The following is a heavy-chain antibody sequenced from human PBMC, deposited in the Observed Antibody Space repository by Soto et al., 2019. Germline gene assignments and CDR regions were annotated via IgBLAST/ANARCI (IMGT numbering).Heavy chain of an antibody. CDR3: AKDRGSMIVVVDAFDI. V-gene: IGHV3-23*01. CDR2: ISGSGGST. D-gene: IGHD3-22*01. CDR1: GFTFSSYA. J-gene: IGHJ3*02. Sequence: PGGSLRLSCAASGFTFSSYAVSWVRQAPGKGLEWVSAISGSGGSTYYADSVKGRFTISRDNSKNTLYLQMNSLRAEDTAVYYCAKDRGSMIVVVDAFDIWGQGTMVTVSS.